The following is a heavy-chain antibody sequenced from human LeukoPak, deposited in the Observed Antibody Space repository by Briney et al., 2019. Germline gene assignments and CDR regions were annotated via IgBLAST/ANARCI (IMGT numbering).Heavy chain of an antibody. CDR1: GFTFSSYS. CDR3: ARETPGSRVFDS. J-gene: IGHJ4*02. V-gene: IGHV3-23*01. CDR2: ISGSGDNT. D-gene: IGHD1-14*01. Sequence: GGSLRLSCAASGFTFSSYSMSWVRQAPGKGLEWVSAISGSGDNTYYADSVKGRFTVSRDNSKNTLYLQMNSLRADDTAVYYCARETPGSRVFDSWGQGTLVTVSS.